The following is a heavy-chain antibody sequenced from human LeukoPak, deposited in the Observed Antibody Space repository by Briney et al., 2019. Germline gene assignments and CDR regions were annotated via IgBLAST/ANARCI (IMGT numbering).Heavy chain of an antibody. V-gene: IGHV3-48*01. CDR1: GFTFSSYS. Sequence: GGSLRLSCAASGFTFSSYSMNWVRQAPGKGLEWVSYISSSSSTIYYADSVKGRFTISRDNAKNSLYLQMNSLRAEDTAVYYCATSGIFGVVIASYLDYWGQGTLVTVSS. CDR2: ISSSSSTI. J-gene: IGHJ4*02. D-gene: IGHD3-3*01. CDR3: ATSGIFGVVIASYLDY.